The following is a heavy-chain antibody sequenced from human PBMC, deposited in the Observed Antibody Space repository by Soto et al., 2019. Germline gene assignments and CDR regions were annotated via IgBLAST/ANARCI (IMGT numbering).Heavy chain of an antibody. D-gene: IGHD6-13*01. CDR1: GFTFISYA. V-gene: IGHV3-23*01. CDR3: AKGYSTWYGVFDF. Sequence: GGSLRLSCAASGFTFISYAMIWVRQAPGKGLEWVSAISGSGGSTYYADSVKGRFTISRDNSKNTLYVQLNSLRAEDTAVYYCAKGYSTWYGVFDFWGQGTLVTVSS. CDR2: ISGSGGST. J-gene: IGHJ4*02.